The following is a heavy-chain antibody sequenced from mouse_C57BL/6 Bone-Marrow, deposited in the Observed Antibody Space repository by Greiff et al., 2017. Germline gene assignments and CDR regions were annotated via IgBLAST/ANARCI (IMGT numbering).Heavy chain of an antibody. D-gene: IGHD2-14*01. CDR3: ASTVLEDYYAMDY. CDR2: IDPSDSYT. Sequence: QVQLQQPGAELVMPGASVKLSCKASGYTFTSYWMHWVKQRPGQGLEWIGEIDPSDSYTNYNQKFKGKSTLTVDKSSSTAYMQRSSLTSEDSAVYYCASTVLEDYYAMDYWGQGTSVTVSA. CDR1: GYTFTSYW. J-gene: IGHJ4*01. V-gene: IGHV1-69*01.